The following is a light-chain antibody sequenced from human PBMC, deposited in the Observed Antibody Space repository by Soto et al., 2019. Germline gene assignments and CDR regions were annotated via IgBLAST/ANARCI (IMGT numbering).Light chain of an antibody. CDR2: DVN. CDR1: NSDVGAYNY. J-gene: IGLJ1*01. Sequence: QSALTQPASLSGSPGQSITISCTGTNSDVGAYNYVSWYQQHPDKAPKLMIYDVNNRPSGVSNRFSGSKSGNTASLTISALQAEDEADYYCSSYTSSSLYVFGTGTKVTVL. CDR3: SSYTSSSLYV. V-gene: IGLV2-14*01.